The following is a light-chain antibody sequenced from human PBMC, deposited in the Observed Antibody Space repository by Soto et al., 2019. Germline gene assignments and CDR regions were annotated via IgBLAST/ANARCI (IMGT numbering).Light chain of an antibody. V-gene: IGKV3-15*01. J-gene: IGKJ2*01. CDR3: QQGHNWPLT. CDR2: GAS. Sequence: EIVRTQSPATLSLSQGESATLSCRASQRISSELAWYQQKPGQPPRLLIYGASTRATGVPARFTGSGSGSDFTLTISGLQSEDFAVYYCQQGHNWPLTFGQGTRLEI. CDR1: QRISSE.